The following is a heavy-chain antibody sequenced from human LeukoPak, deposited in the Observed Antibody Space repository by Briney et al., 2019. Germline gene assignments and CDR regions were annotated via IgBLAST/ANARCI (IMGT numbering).Heavy chain of an antibody. CDR3: AKSLTSHPRGWFDP. CDR1: GFTFSSYA. CDR2: ISGSGGST. J-gene: IGHJ5*02. V-gene: IGHV3-23*01. Sequence: GGSLRLSCAASGFTFSSYAMSWVRQAPGKGLEWVSAISGSGGSTYYADSVKGRFTISRDNSKNTLYLQMNSLRAEDTAAYYCAKSLTSHPRGWFDPWAREPWSPSPQ. D-gene: IGHD2-2*01.